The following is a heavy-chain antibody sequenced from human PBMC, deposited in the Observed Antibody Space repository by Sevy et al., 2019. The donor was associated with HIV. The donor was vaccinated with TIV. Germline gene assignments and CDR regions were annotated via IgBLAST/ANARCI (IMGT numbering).Heavy chain of an antibody. D-gene: IGHD6-6*01. CDR3: ARDFQFVLDF. CDR1: GFIFSSYT. CDR2: ISSVSGDT. Sequence: GGSLRLSCRASGFIFSSYTMNWVRQAPGKGLEWISHISSVSGDTYYADSVKGRFTISRDNAKNSLYLQMNSLRDEDTAVYYCARDFQFVLDFWGQGALVTVSS. J-gene: IGHJ4*02. V-gene: IGHV3-48*02.